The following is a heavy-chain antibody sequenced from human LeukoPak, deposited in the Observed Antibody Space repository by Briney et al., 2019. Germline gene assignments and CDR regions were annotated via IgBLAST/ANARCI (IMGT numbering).Heavy chain of an antibody. CDR2: IIPIFGTA. CDR3: ARDLVWNDFEGEEGGQDY. V-gene: IGHV1-69*13. D-gene: IGHD1-1*01. CDR1: GGTFSSYA. J-gene: IGHJ4*02. Sequence: ASVRVSCKASGGTFSSYAISWVRQAPGQGLEWMGGIIPIFGTANYAQKFQGRVTITADESTSTAYMELSSLRSEDTAVYYCARDLVWNDFEGEEGGQDYWGQGTLVTVSS.